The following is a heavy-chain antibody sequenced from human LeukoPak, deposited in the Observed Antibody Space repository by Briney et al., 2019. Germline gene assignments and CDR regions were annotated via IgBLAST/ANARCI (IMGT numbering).Heavy chain of an antibody. V-gene: IGHV4-59*11. CDR1: DDSFSSHY. Sequence: SETLSLTCAVSDDSFSSHYWTWIRQPPGKGLEWIGYISYIGRTNYNPSLKSRVTISVDTSKNQFSLKLSSVTAADTAVYYCARGGDSSSWTPYYFDYWGQGTLVTVSS. D-gene: IGHD6-13*01. J-gene: IGHJ4*02. CDR3: ARGGDSSSWTPYYFDY. CDR2: ISYIGRT.